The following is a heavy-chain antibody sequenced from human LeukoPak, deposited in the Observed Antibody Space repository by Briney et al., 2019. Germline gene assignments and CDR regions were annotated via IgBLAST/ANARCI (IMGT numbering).Heavy chain of an antibody. CDR2: INSDGSST. D-gene: IGHD6-19*01. CDR1: GFTFSSYW. J-gene: IGHJ5*02. Sequence: GGSLRLSCAASGFTFSSYWMHWVRQAPGKGLVWVSRINSDGSSTSYADSVKGRFTISRDNAKNTLYLQMNSLRAEDTAVYYCARQDSSGQFDPWGQGTLVTVSS. CDR3: ARQDSSGQFDP. V-gene: IGHV3-74*01.